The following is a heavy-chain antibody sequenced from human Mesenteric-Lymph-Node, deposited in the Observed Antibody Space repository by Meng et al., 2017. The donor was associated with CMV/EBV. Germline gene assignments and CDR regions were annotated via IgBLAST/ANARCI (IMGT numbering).Heavy chain of an antibody. CDR1: GYSISSSSYY. D-gene: IGHD3-3*01. V-gene: IGHV4-39*01. CDR3: ARHYSDFWSGPITPFDY. Sequence: GSLRLSCTVSGYSISSSSYYWGWIRQPPGKGLEWIGSIYYSGRTYYNPSLKSRVTISVDTSKNQFSLKLSSVTAADTAVYYCARHYSDFWSGPITPFDYWGQGTLVTVSS. J-gene: IGHJ4*02. CDR2: IYYSGRT.